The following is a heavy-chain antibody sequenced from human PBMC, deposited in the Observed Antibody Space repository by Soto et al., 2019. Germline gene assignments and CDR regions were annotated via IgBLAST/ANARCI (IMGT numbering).Heavy chain of an antibody. J-gene: IGHJ5*02. CDR2: IKSKTDGGTT. D-gene: IGHD6-19*01. V-gene: IGHV3-15*07. Sequence: PGGSLRLSCAASGFTFSNAGMNWVRQAPGKGLEWVGRIKSKTDGGTTDYAAPVKGRFTISRDDSKNTLYLQMNSLKTEDTAVYYCTTDLHSSGWYWGPDWFDPWGQGTLLTVSS. CDR1: GFTFSNAG. CDR3: TTDLHSSGWYWGPDWFDP.